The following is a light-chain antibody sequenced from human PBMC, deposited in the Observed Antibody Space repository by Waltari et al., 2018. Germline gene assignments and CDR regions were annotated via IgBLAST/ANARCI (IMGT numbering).Light chain of an antibody. CDR3: ATWDDRMRVWV. CDR2: RDG. Sequence: QSLVTQPPSASGTPGQRVSISCAGSTSNIGGHLVYWFQQLPGPAPKLLIYRDGQRPSGVPDRFSASKSGTSASLAISGLRAEDEADYYCATWDDRMRVWVFGGGTKLTVL. J-gene: IGLJ3*02. CDR1: TSNIGGHL. V-gene: IGLV1-47*01.